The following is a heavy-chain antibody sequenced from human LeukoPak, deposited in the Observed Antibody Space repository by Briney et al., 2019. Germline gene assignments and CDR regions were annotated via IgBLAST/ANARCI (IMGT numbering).Heavy chain of an antibody. CDR1: GGSTSSSSHY. D-gene: IGHD6-19*01. V-gene: IGHV4-39*07. CDR3: ARGAVAVTLYGMDV. CDR2: IYYGGST. Sequence: SETLSLTCTVSGGSTSSSSHYWGWIRQPPGKGLEWIGSIYYGGSTNYNPSLKSRVTISVDTSKNQFSLKLSSVTAADTAVYYCARGAVAVTLYGMDVWGQGTTVTVSS. J-gene: IGHJ6*02.